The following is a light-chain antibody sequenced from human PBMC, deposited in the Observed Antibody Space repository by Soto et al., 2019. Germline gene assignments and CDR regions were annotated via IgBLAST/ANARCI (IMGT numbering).Light chain of an antibody. Sequence: DIQMTQSPSSLSASVGDRVTITCRASQGISNYLAWYQQKPGKVPELLIYAASTLQSGVPSRFSGSGSGTEFTLTINSLQPDDFATYYCQQLKSYVTFGQGTRLEIK. CDR1: QGISNY. V-gene: IGKV1-27*01. J-gene: IGKJ5*01. CDR3: QQLKSYVT. CDR2: AAS.